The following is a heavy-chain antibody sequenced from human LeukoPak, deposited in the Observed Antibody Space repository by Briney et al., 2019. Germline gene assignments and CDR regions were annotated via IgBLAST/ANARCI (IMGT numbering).Heavy chain of an antibody. CDR2: IYTSGTT. CDR3: ARGSGSYYYYYMDV. Sequence: KSSETLSLTCTVSGGSISSYYWSWIRQPAGKGLEWIGRIYTSGTTNYNPSLKSRVTTSVDTSKNQFSLNLSSVTAADTAVYYCARGSGSYYYYYMDVWGKGTTVTVSS. J-gene: IGHJ6*03. CDR1: GGSISSYY. V-gene: IGHV4-4*07.